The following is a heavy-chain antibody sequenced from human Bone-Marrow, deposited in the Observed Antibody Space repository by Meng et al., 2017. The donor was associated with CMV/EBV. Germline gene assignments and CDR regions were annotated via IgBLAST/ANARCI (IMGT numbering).Heavy chain of an antibody. V-gene: IGHV3-30*19. Sequence: LSLTCAASGFTFSSYGMHWVRQAPGKGLEWVAVVTSDGSNKYYADSVKGRFTISRDNSKTTLYLQMNSLTTEDTAVYYCAGYVPQSGWGQGTLVTVSS. D-gene: IGHD3-10*01. CDR1: GFTFSSYG. CDR3: AGYVPQSG. CDR2: VTSDGSNK. J-gene: IGHJ4*02.